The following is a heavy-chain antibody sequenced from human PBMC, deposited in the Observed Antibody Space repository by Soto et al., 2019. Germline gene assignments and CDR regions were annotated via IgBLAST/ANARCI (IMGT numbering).Heavy chain of an antibody. D-gene: IGHD3-3*01. Sequence: VASVKVSCKASGYTFTGYYMHWVRQAPGQGLEWMGWINPNSGGTNYAQKFQGWVTMTRDTSISTAYMELSRLRSDDTAVYYCARDGGITIFGVVMGHYFDYWGQGTLVTVSS. J-gene: IGHJ4*02. CDR2: INPNSGGT. CDR3: ARDGGITIFGVVMGHYFDY. CDR1: GYTFTGYY. V-gene: IGHV1-2*04.